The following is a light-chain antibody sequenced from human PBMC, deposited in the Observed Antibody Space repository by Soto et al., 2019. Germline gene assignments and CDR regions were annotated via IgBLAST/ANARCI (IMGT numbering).Light chain of an antibody. CDR1: QSVSSY. Sequence: EIVLTQSPATLSLSPGERATLSFRASQSVSSYLAWYQQKPGQAPRLLIYDASNRATGIPARFSGSGSGTDFTLTISSLEPEDFAVYYCQQRSNWTPITFGQGTRLEIK. J-gene: IGKJ5*01. V-gene: IGKV3-11*01. CDR2: DAS. CDR3: QQRSNWTPIT.